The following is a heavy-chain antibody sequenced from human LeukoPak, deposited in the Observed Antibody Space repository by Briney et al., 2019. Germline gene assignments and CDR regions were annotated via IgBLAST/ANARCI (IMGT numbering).Heavy chain of an antibody. CDR3: ANWFDP. Sequence: PGGSLRLSCAAPGFTFSSYGMHWVRQAPGKGLEWVAVISYDGSNKYYADSVKGRFTISRDNSKNTLYLQMNSLRAEDTAVYYCANWFDPWGQGTLVTVSS. CDR1: GFTFSSYG. CDR2: ISYDGSNK. V-gene: IGHV3-30*18. J-gene: IGHJ5*02.